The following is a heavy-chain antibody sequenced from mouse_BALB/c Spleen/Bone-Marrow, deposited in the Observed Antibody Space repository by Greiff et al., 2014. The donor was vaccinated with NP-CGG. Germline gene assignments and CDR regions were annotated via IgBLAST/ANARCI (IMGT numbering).Heavy chain of an antibody. V-gene: IGHV1-20*02. D-gene: IGHD1-1*01. CDR3: AREGYYYGSSYRNAMDY. CDR2: INPYNGDT. CDR1: GYSFTGYF. Sequence: VQLQQSGPELVKPGASVKISCKASGYSFTGYFMNWVMQSHGKSLEWIGRINPYNGDTFYNQKFKGKATLTVDKSSSTAHMELRSLASEDSAVYYCAREGYYYGSSYRNAMDYWGQGTSVTVSS. J-gene: IGHJ4*01.